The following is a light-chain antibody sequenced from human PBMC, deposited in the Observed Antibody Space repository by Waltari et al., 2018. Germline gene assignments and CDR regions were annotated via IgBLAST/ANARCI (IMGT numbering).Light chain of an antibody. Sequence: EVVLTQSPVTLSLAAGERATLSCRASESVSNYLAWYQQKPGQSPRLLIFDTSKRATGIPARFSGSGYGTDFTLTINNLEAEDFAVYYCQQYHTPPATFGQGTKLEIK. CDR1: ESVSNY. CDR2: DTS. J-gene: IGKJ2*01. CDR3: QQYHTPPAT. V-gene: IGKV3-11*01.